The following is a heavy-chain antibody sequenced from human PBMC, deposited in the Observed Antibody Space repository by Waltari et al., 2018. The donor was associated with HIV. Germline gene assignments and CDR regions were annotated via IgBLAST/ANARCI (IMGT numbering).Heavy chain of an antibody. Sequence: QVQLQESGPGLVKSSQTLSLTCTVSGGSISSSTYSWSWIRRPAGKGLEWIGRVFLSGSTNYNPSLKSRISMSIDPSKNQFSLNLRSVTAEDTATYFCARRYCGRACNDFYYFDLWGRGTLVTVSS. V-gene: IGHV4-61*02. CDR3: ARRYCGRACNDFYYFDL. CDR1: GGSISSSTYS. CDR2: VFLSGST. J-gene: IGHJ2*01. D-gene: IGHD2-21*01.